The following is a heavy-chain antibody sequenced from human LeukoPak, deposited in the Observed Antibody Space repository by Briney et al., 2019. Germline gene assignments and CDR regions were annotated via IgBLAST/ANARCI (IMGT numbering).Heavy chain of an antibody. CDR3: ARGAVAGTWYYGMDV. J-gene: IGHJ6*02. Sequence: GGSLRLSCAAPGFTFSSYSMNWVRQAPGKGLEWVSYISSSSSTIYYADSVKGRFTTSRDNAKSSLYLQMNSLRDEDTAVYYCARGAVAGTWYYGMDVWGQGTTVTVSS. D-gene: IGHD6-19*01. CDR2: ISSSSSTI. V-gene: IGHV3-48*02. CDR1: GFTFSSYS.